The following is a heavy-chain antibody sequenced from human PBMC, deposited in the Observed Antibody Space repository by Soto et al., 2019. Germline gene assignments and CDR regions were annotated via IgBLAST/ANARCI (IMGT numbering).Heavy chain of an antibody. CDR2: INPSGGST. CDR3: ARDLGDYYGSGSYYFDY. D-gene: IGHD3-10*01. J-gene: IGHJ4*02. V-gene: IGHV1-46*01. CDR1: GYTFTSYY. Sequence: ASVKVSCKASGYTFTSYYMHWVRQAPGQGLEWMGIINPSGGSTSYAQKFQGRVTMTRDTSTSTVYMELSSLRSEDTAVYYCARDLGDYYGSGSYYFDYWGQGTLVTSPQ.